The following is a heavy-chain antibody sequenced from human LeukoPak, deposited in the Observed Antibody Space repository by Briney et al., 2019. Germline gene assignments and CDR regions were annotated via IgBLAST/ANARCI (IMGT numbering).Heavy chain of an antibody. D-gene: IGHD1-26*01. CDR2: ILYDGSNK. CDR3: ARDLAFSGSYGLFDY. Sequence: PGGSLRLSCAASGFTFSSYGMHWVRQAPGKGLEWVAVILYDGSNKYYADSVKGRFTISRDNSKNTLYLQMNSLRAEDTAVYYCARDLAFSGSYGLFDYWGQGTLVTVSS. V-gene: IGHV3-30*19. CDR1: GFTFSSYG. J-gene: IGHJ4*02.